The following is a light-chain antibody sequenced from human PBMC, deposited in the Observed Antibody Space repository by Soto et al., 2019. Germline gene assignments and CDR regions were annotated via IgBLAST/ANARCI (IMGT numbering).Light chain of an antibody. CDR2: GAS. CDR3: QQRNNWPIT. CDR1: QSVRSSY. Sequence: EIVLTQSPGTLSLSPGERATLSCRASQSVRSSYLGWYQQKPGQAPRLLISGASNRATGIAARFSGSGSGTDFTLTINSLEPEDFAVYYCQQRNNWPITFGQGTRLEIK. V-gene: IGKV3D-20*02. J-gene: IGKJ5*01.